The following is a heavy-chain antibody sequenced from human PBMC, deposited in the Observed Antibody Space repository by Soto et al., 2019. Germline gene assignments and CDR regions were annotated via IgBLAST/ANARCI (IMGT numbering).Heavy chain of an antibody. CDR1: SDSISNNYW. D-gene: IGHD3-3*01. J-gene: IGHJ4*02. CDR3: TRGDFWSGSDY. CDR2: IFHSGST. V-gene: IGHV4-4*02. Sequence: QVQLQESGPGLVKPSGTLSLTCDVSSDSISNNYWWTWVRQFPGEGLQWIGEIFHSGSTNYNPPLKNRVNISVDKSNNRFSLMLRSVTAADTAVYYCTRGDFWSGSDYWGQGIQVTVSS.